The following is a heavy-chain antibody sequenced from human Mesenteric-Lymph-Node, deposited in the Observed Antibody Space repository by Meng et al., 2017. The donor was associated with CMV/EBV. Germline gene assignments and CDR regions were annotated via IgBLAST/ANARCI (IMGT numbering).Heavy chain of an antibody. CDR1: GSPLDNYR. J-gene: IGHJ4*02. Sequence: CGSPLDNYRMRWVRQVPGKGVEWVSGINWNGDNTGYANSVKGRFTISRDNAKNSLYLQMNSLRAEDTALYFCARGGGSGTNEPFDYWGQGTLVTVSS. V-gene: IGHV3-20*03. D-gene: IGHD1-26*01. CDR2: INWNGDNT. CDR3: ARGGGSGTNEPFDY.